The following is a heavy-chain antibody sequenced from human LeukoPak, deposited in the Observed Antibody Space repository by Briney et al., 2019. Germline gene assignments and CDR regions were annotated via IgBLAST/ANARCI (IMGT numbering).Heavy chain of an antibody. CDR3: ARGVLRWAPGFFDI. V-gene: IGHV1-18*01. D-gene: IGHD3-3*01. CDR1: GYTFTSYG. CDR2: ISAYNGNT. Sequence: EASVKVSCKASGYTFTSYGISWVRQAPGQGLEWMGWISAYNGNTNYAQELQGRVTMTTDTSTSTAYMELRSLRSDDTAVYYCARGVLRWAPGFFDIWGQGTMVTVSS. J-gene: IGHJ3*02.